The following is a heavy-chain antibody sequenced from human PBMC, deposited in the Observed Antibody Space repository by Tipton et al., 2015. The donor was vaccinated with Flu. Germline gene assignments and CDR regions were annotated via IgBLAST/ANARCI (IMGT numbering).Heavy chain of an antibody. CDR3: ARVPVVAATRVGYYGMDV. J-gene: IGHJ6*02. CDR2: ISSSGSTI. D-gene: IGHD2-15*01. V-gene: IGHV3-11*01. Sequence: GSLRLSCAASGFTFSDYYMSWIRQAPGKGLEWVSYISSSGSTIYYADSVKGRFTISRDNAKNSLYLQMNSLRAEDTAVYYCARVPVVAATRVGYYGMDVWGQGTTVTVSS. CDR1: GFTFSDYY.